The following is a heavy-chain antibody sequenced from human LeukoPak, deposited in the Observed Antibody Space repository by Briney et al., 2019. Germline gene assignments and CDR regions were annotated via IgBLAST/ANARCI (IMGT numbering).Heavy chain of an antibody. CDR2: VYKRGQI. CDR3: ASGKYYYDDSASINRASRTAPDT. Sequence: PSETLSLTCSVSGDSTTAYYWSWIRQSPGKGLEWLAYVYKRGQIDSNSSLRSRLFVSVDRSKTPFSLRLRSVTAADTAVYYCASGKYYYDDSASINRASRTAPDTWAQGTMVTVSS. D-gene: IGHD3-22*01. J-gene: IGHJ3*02. CDR1: GDSTTAYY. V-gene: IGHV4-59*01.